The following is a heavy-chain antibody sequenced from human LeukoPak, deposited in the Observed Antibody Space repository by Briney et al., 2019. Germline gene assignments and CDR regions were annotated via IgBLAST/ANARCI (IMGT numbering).Heavy chain of an antibody. J-gene: IGHJ3*02. CDR3: ARDIILGAFDI. CDR1: GYTFTSYY. Sequence: ASVKVSCKASGYTFTSYYTHWVRQAPGQGLEWMGIINPSGGSTSYAQKFQGRVTMTRDTSTSTVYMELSSLRSEDTAVYYCARDIILGAFDIWGQGTMVTVSS. D-gene: IGHD2/OR15-2a*01. V-gene: IGHV1-46*01. CDR2: INPSGGST.